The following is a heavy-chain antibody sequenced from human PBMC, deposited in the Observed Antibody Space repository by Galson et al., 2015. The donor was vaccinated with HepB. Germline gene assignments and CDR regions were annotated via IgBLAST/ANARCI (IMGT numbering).Heavy chain of an antibody. V-gene: IGHV1-69*04. CDR1: GGTFSSYA. CDR2: IIPILGIA. D-gene: IGHD5-24*01. J-gene: IGHJ3*02. Sequence: SVKVSCKASGGTFSSYAISWVRQAPGQGLEWMGRIIPILGIANYAQKFQGRVTITADKSTSTAYMELSSLRSEDTAVYYCASQRRDGYNFDAFDIWGQGTMVTVSS. CDR3: ASQRRDGYNFDAFDI.